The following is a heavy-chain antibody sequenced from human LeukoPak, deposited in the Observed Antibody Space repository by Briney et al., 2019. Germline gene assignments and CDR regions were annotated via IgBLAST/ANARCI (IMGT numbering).Heavy chain of an antibody. Sequence: GGSLRLSCAASGFTFSSYGMHWVRQAPGKGLEWVAVISYDGSNKYYADSVKDRFTIHRDNSKNTPYLQMDSLRAGDTAVYYCAKPGMAEASTSPNWFDLWGQGTVVTVSS. CDR2: ISYDGSNK. CDR3: AKPGMAEASTSPNWFDL. V-gene: IGHV3-30*18. J-gene: IGHJ5*02. CDR1: GFTFSSYG. D-gene: IGHD6-13*01.